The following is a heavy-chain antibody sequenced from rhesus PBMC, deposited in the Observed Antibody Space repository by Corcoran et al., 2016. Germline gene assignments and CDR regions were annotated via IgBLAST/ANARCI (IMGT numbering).Heavy chain of an antibody. CDR3: AREGVAAAKYYFDY. CDR1: GYPISSGHG. J-gene: IGHJ4*01. CDR2: IGGSSGST. Sequence: QPQLQESGPGLVKASETLSLTCAVSGYPISSGHGCRWIRQPPGKGLEWTGYIGGSSGSTNYNPPLKSRVTISTDTSKNQFSLKLSSVTAADTAVYYCAREGVAAAKYYFDYWGQGVLVTVSS. V-gene: IGHV4-127*01. D-gene: IGHD6-31*01.